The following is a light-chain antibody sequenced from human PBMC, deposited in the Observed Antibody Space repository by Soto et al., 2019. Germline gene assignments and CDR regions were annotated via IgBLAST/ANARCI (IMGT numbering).Light chain of an antibody. J-gene: IGLJ2*01. CDR1: SSDVGGYNY. V-gene: IGLV2-14*03. CDR2: DVY. Sequence: QSALTQPASVSGSPGQSITISCTGTSSDVGGYNYVSWYQQHPGKAPKVMIYDVYKRPSGISNRFSGSKSGNTASLTISGLQVEDEADYYCSSYTSGSTRVVFGGGTKVTVL. CDR3: SSYTSGSTRVV.